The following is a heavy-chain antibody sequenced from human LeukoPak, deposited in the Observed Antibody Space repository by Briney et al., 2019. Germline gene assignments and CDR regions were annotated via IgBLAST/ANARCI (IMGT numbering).Heavy chain of an antibody. V-gene: IGHV4-34*01. CDR1: GGSFSGYY. CDR2: INHSGNT. CDR3: ARETRIGVAGHYYFDY. J-gene: IGHJ4*02. Sequence: SETLSLTCAVYGGSFSGYYWSWIRQPPGKGLEWIGEINHSGNTNYNPSLKSRVTISVDTSKNQFFLKLGSVTAADTAVYYCARETRIGVAGHYYFDYWGQGTLVTVSS. D-gene: IGHD6-19*01.